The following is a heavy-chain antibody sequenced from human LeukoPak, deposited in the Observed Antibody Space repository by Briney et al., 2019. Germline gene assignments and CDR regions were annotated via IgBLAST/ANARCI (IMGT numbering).Heavy chain of an antibody. D-gene: IGHD5-24*01. CDR3: ARHGYNPVGYDI. CDR1: VSSINVYY. Sequence: SSETLSLTCTVSVSSINVYYWSCIRQSPGKGLGWIAYISYSGSTNYNPSLKSRVTISVDTSKNQFSLRLSFMTAADTAVYYCARHGYNPVGYDIWGQGTVVTVSS. J-gene: IGHJ3*02. CDR2: ISYSGST. V-gene: IGHV4-59*01.